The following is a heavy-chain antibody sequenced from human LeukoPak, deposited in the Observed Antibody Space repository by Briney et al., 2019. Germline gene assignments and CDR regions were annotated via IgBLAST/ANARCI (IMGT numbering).Heavy chain of an antibody. D-gene: IGHD3-10*01. CDR3: ARVRDYYGSGSYDRARLDAFDI. Sequence: PGGSLRLSCAASGFTFSDYYMTWIRQAPGKGLEWVSYISSGGNTMYYADSMKGRFTVSRDNAKNSLYLQMNSLRAEDTAVYYCARVRDYYGSGSYDRARLDAFDIWGQGTMVTVSS. J-gene: IGHJ3*02. CDR2: ISSGGNTM. CDR1: GFTFSDYY. V-gene: IGHV3-11*01.